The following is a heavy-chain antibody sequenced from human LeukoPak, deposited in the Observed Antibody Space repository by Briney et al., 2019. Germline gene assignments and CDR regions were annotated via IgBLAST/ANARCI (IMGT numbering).Heavy chain of an antibody. V-gene: IGHV4-59*12. CDR3: AGAQRGYTHGYLGCGYFDY. CDR2: ISNGGSS. CDR1: GGSISGYY. J-gene: IGHJ4*02. Sequence: SETLSLTCTVSGGSISGYYWSWVRQPPGKGLEWIGYISNGGSSSYNPSLKSRGTMSVDTSKRQFSLNLTSVTAADSAVYYCAGAQRGYTHGYLGCGYFDYWGQGTLVTVSS. D-gene: IGHD5-18*01.